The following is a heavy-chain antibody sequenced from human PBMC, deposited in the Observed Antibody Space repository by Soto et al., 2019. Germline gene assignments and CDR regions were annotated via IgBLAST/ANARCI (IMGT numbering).Heavy chain of an antibody. CDR2: IYWDNDK. CDR1: GFSLTTRQVG. Sequence: QITLKESGPTLVEPTQTLTLTCTFSGFSLTTRQVGVGWIRQPPGQALEWLAVIYWDNDKGYSPSLERRLTITKDTSKTRVVLTTTNMDPLDTATYYCAQLMITYGGFIADDAFDVWGQGTMVTVSS. CDR3: AQLMITYGGFIADDAFDV. D-gene: IGHD3-16*02. J-gene: IGHJ3*01. V-gene: IGHV2-5*02.